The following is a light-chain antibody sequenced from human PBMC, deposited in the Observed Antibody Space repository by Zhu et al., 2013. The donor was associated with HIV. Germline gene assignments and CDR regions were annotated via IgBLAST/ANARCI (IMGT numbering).Light chain of an antibody. Sequence: EIVLTQSPDTLSLSPGERAIFSCRASRRVISRNVAWYQQKLGQAPRLLIYDAYTRATGTPGRFTGSGSGTDFTLTISSLEPEDFAIYYCQQFSTLITFGQGTRLEIK. J-gene: IGKJ5*01. V-gene: IGKV3-11*01. CDR3: QQFSTLIT. CDR1: RRVISRN. CDR2: DAY.